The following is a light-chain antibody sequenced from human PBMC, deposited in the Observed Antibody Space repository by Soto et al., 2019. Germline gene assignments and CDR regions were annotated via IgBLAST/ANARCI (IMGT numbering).Light chain of an antibody. CDR1: KLGDKY. Sequence: SYELTQPPSVSVSPGQTASITCSGDKLGDKYASWYQQKPGQSPVLVIYQDGKRPSGVPERFSGSNSGNTATLTISETQAMFESDYYCQAWDCSTEVFGTGAKFAVL. CDR3: QAWDCSTEV. V-gene: IGLV3-1*01. J-gene: IGLJ1*01. CDR2: QDG.